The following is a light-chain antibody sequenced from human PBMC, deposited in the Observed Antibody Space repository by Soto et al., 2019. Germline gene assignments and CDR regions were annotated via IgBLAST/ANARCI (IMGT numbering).Light chain of an antibody. CDR3: SSYTSMKSVV. J-gene: IGLJ2*01. CDR2: EVS. V-gene: IGLV2-14*01. Sequence: QSALTQPASVSASPGQSITISCTGTSSDIGSYKSVTWYQHQPGKAPKVIIFEVSNRPSGISNRFSGSKSANTASLTIFGVQAEDEANYYCSSYTSMKSVVFGGGTKVTVL. CDR1: SSDIGSYKS.